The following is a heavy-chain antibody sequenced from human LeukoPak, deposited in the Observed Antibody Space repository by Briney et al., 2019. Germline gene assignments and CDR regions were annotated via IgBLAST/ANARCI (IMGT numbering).Heavy chain of an antibody. J-gene: IGHJ4*02. CDR3: ARHFYETSGYLDY. V-gene: IGHV4-39*02. CDR2: IYYSGNT. CDR1: GGSISISNYY. Sequence: PSETLSLTCTVSGGSISISNYYWGWIRQPPGKGLEWIGSIYYSGNTYYNPSLKSRVTISVDTSKNHFSLKLSSVTAADTAVYYCARHFYETSGYLDYWGQGTLVTVSS. D-gene: IGHD3-22*01.